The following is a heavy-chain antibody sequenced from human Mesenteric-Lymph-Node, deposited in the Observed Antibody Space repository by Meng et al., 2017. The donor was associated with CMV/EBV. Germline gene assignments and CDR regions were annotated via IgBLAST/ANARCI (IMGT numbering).Heavy chain of an antibody. CDR3: ARGLAVAGTAYYYGRAF. CDR2: INPNSGGT. Sequence: ASVKVSCKASGGTFSSYAISWVRQAPGQGLEWMGWINPNSGGTNYAQKLQGRVTMTRDTSISTAYMELSTLSSDAPALYYFARGLAVAGTAYYYGRAFWC. D-gene: IGHD6-19*01. J-gene: IGHJ6*02. V-gene: IGHV1-2*02. CDR1: GGTFSSYA.